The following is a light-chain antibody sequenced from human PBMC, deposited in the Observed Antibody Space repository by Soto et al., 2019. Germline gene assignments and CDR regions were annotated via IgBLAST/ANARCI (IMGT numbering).Light chain of an antibody. J-gene: IGLJ1*01. CDR2: DVS. V-gene: IGLV2-14*03. CDR3: GSNTGSSTYV. Sequence: QSALTQPASVSGSPGQSITISCTGTRNDVGGYDYVSWYQQHPGKAPKLMIYDVSNRPSGISNRFSGSKSGNTASLTISGLKAEDEADYYCGSNTGSSTYVFGTGTKLTVL. CDR1: RNDVGGYDY.